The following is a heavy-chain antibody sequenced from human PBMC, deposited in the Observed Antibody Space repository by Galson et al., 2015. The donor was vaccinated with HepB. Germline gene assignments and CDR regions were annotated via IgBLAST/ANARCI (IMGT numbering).Heavy chain of an antibody. V-gene: IGHV3-33*08. J-gene: IGHJ4*02. D-gene: IGHD1-26*01. CDR2: IWYDGSNK. CDR1: GFTFSSYG. Sequence: SLRLSCAASGFTFSSYGMHWVRQAPGKGLEWVAVIWYDGSNKYYADSVKGRFSISRDNARSFLYLQMNSLTADDTAVYYCARAGEVGAVDYWGQGTLVTVSS. CDR3: ARAGEVGAVDY.